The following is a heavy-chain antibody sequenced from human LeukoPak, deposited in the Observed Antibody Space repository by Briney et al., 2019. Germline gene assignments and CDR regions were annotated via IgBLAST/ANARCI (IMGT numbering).Heavy chain of an antibody. CDR2: ISSTSSTI. CDR3: ARDWGNWDFDY. V-gene: IGHV3-48*04. J-gene: IGHJ4*02. Sequence: PGGSLRLSCAASGFTFSSFSMNWVRQAPGKGLEWVSYISSTSSTIYYADSVKGRFTISRDYAKNSLYLQMNSLRAEDTAVYYCARDWGNWDFDYWGQGTLVIVSS. CDR1: GFTFSSFS. D-gene: IGHD1-1*01.